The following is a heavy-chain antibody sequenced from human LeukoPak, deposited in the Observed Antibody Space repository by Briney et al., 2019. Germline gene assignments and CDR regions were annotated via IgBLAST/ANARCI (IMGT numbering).Heavy chain of an antibody. CDR2: IYDDGRT. D-gene: IGHD3-10*01. J-gene: IGHJ5*02. CDR1: GFTVSTTL. CDR3: ARDRAGRESWVEFDL. V-gene: IGHV3-53*05. Sequence: PGGSLRLSCSVSGFTVSTTLMDWVRQAPGKGLEWVSPIYDDGRTVYGDYVRGRITISRDTSKNMVYLQMNSLKVEDSAIYDCARDRAGRESWVEFDLWGQGTLVTVSS.